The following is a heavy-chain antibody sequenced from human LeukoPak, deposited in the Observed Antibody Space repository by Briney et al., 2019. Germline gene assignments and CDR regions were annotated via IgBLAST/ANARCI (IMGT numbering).Heavy chain of an antibody. J-gene: IGHJ5*02. V-gene: IGHV1-18*04. CDR2: ISAYNGNT. CDR3: ARDRSQYCSGGSCYSGSVGWFDP. Sequence: GASVKLSCKASGYTFTSYGISWVRQAPGQGLEWMGWISAYNGNTNYAQKLQGRVTMTTDTSTSTAYMELRSLRSDDTAVYYCARDRSQYCSGGSCYSGSVGWFDPWGQGTLVTVSS. D-gene: IGHD2-15*01. CDR1: GYTFTSYG.